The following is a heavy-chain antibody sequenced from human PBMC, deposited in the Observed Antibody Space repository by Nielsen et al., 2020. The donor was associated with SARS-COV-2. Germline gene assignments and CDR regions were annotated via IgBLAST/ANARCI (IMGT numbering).Heavy chain of an antibody. V-gene: IGHV3-21*04. CDR3: ARDTYDA. D-gene: IGHD3-3*01. CDR2: ITMSGSYM. J-gene: IGHJ5*02. CDR1: DFRFTSYT. Sequence: GESLKISCAASDFRFTSYTMNWVRQAPGKGLEWVASITMSGSYMYYADSVRGRFTVSRDNAENSLYLQMNSLRDEDTAIYYCARDTYDAWGQGTPVTVSS.